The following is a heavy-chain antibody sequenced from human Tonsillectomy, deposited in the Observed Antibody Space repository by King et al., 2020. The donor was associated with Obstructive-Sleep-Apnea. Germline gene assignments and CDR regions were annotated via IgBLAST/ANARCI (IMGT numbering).Heavy chain of an antibody. J-gene: IGHJ4*02. D-gene: IGHD3-22*01. CDR3: ARALGDSSGYPFDY. V-gene: IGHV1-2*05. Sequence: VQLVESGAEVKKPGASVKVSCKASGYTFTGYDMHWVRQAPGQGLEWMGRINPKSAGPKYAQKFQGRVTMTRNTSINTAYMELSGLRSDDTVVYYCARALGDSSGYPFDYWGQGTLVTVSS. CDR2: INPKSAGP. CDR1: GYTFTGYD.